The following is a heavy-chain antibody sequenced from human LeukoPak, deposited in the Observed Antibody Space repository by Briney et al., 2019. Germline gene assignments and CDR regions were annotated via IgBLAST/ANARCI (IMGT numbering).Heavy chain of an antibody. Sequence: GRSLRLSCAASGFTFSSYAMSWVRQAPGKGQEWVSAISGSGGSTYYADSVKGRFTISRDNSKNTLYLQMNSLRAEDTAVYYCAKEGSGWGYYFDYWGQGTLVTVSS. V-gene: IGHV3-23*01. D-gene: IGHD6-19*01. CDR3: AKEGSGWGYYFDY. J-gene: IGHJ4*02. CDR2: ISGSGGST. CDR1: GFTFSSYA.